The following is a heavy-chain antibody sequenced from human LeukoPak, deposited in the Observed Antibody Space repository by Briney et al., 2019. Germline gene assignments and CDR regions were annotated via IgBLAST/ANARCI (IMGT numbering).Heavy chain of an antibody. CDR1: GGSISSYY. CDR2: IYTSGST. D-gene: IGHD3-22*01. V-gene: IGHV4-4*07. Sequence: KPSETLSLTCTVSGGSISSYYWSWIRQPAGKGLEWIGRIYTSGSTNYNPSLKSRVTMSVDTSKNQFSLKLSSVTAADTAVYYCARDSYIYDSSGFLVDYWGQGTLVTVAS. J-gene: IGHJ4*02. CDR3: ARDSYIYDSSGFLVDY.